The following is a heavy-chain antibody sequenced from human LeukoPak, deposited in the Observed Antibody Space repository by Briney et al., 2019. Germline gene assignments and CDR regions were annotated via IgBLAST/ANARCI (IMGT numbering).Heavy chain of an antibody. V-gene: IGHV1-2*02. D-gene: IGHD6-19*01. CDR2: INPNSGGT. Sequence: ASVKVSYKASGYTFTGYYIHWVRRAPGQGLEWMGWINPNSGGTNFAQKFQGRVTMTRDTSISTAYMELSRLRSDDTAVYFCARSSGWKYYVDYWGQGTLVTVSS. CDR1: GYTFTGYY. J-gene: IGHJ4*02. CDR3: ARSSGWKYYVDY.